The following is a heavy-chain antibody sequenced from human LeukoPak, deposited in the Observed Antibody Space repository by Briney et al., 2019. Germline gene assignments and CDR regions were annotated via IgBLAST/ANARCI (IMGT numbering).Heavy chain of an antibody. CDR3: ARDQAAYGSGTPGDY. CDR2: INPSGGST. V-gene: IGHV1-46*01. Sequence: ASVRVSCKASGYTFTSYYMHWVRQAPRQGLEWMGIINPSGGSTSYAQKFQGRVTITADKSTSTAYMELSSLRSEDTAVYYCARDQAAYGSGTPGDYWGQGTLVTVSS. D-gene: IGHD3-10*01. CDR1: GYTFTSYY. J-gene: IGHJ4*02.